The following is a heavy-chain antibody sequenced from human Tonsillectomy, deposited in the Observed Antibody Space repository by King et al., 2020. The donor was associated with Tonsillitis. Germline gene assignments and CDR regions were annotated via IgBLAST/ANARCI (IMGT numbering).Heavy chain of an antibody. Sequence: VQLVESGAEVKKPGESLKISCKGSGYRFTSYWIAWVRQMPGKGLEWMGIIYPRDSDTTYSPSFQGQVTISADKSISTAYLQWSSLKASDTAMYYCARHGYVRSGHDGFDIWGQGTMVTVSS. J-gene: IGHJ3*02. CDR3: ARHGYVRSGHDGFDI. V-gene: IGHV5-51*01. CDR2: IYPRDSDT. D-gene: IGHD3-22*01. CDR1: GYRFTSYW.